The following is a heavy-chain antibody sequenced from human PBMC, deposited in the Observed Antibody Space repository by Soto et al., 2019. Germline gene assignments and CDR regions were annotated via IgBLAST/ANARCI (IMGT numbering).Heavy chain of an antibody. J-gene: IGHJ2*01. V-gene: IGHV3-64*02. CDR2: ISGNGAVT. CDR1: GFTFTSYS. CDR3: ARGRGNFNYWYFDL. Sequence: VLLVESGEGLVQPGGSLRLSCVASGFTFTSYSMHWVRQAPGKGLEYVSTISGNGAVTYYADSVKGRFTISRDNSMNKLYLQMSSLRAEDMAVYYCARGRGNFNYWYFDLWGRGTRVTVSS.